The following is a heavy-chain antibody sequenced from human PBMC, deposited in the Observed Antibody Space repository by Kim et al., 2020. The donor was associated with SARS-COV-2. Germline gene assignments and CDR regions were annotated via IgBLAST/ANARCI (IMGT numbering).Heavy chain of an antibody. Sequence: SETLSLTCTVSGGSISSYYWSWIRQPPGKGLEWIGYIYYSGSTNYNPSLKSRVTISVDTSKNQFSLKLSSVTAADTAVYYCARVGLGSSGWFPHFDYWGQGTLVTVSS. CDR3: ARVGLGSSGWFPHFDY. CDR2: IYYSGST. D-gene: IGHD6-19*01. J-gene: IGHJ4*02. V-gene: IGHV4-59*01. CDR1: GGSISSYY.